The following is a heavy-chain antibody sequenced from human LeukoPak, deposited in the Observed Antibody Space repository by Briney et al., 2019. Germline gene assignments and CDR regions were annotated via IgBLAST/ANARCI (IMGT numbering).Heavy chain of an antibody. CDR2: ISSNGGST. V-gene: IGHV3-64*04. CDR3: VLGHYGGLFDN. J-gene: IGHJ4*02. D-gene: IGHD4-23*01. CDR1: GFTFSSYA. Sequence: PGGSLRLSCSASGFTFSSYAMHWVRQAPGKGLEYVSAISSNGGSTYYANSVKGRFTIARDNSQNTLFVQMNSLRVEDTAVYYCVLGHYGGLFDNWGQGALVTVSS.